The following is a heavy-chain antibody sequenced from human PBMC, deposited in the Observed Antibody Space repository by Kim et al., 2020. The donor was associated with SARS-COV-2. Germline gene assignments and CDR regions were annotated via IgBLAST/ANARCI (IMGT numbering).Heavy chain of an antibody. CDR1: GDSVSSHSAA. J-gene: IGHJ6*02. D-gene: IGHD6-13*01. CDR2: TYYRSKWYN. CDR3: ARGRWQQLVRASRQYGMDV. V-gene: IGHV6-1*01. Sequence: SQTLSLTCAISGDSVSSHSAAWNWIRQSPSRGLEWLGRTYYRSKWYNDYAVSVKSRITINPDTSKNQFSLQLNSVTPEDTAVYYCARGRWQQLVRASRQYGMDVWGQGTTVTVSS.